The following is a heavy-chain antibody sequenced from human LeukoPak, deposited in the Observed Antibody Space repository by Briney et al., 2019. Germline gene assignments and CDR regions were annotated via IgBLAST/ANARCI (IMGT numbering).Heavy chain of an antibody. V-gene: IGHV3-20*04. CDR2: VNWNGGGT. Sequence: GGSLRLSCAASGFTFDNYGMSWVRQAPGKGLEWVSGVNWNGGGTYYTDSVKGRFTISRDNAKKSLYMQMNSLRAEDTALYYCARVGLRGSYGSRTAVFYFYYMDVWGKGTTVTVSS. CDR3: ARVGLRGSYGSRTAVFYFYYMDV. D-gene: IGHD3-10*01. CDR1: GFTFDNYG. J-gene: IGHJ6*03.